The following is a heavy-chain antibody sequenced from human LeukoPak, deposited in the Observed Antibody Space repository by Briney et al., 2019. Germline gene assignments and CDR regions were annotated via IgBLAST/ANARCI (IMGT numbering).Heavy chain of an antibody. V-gene: IGHV1-2*02. J-gene: IGHJ4*02. CDR2: INPNSGGT. Sequence: ASVKVSCKASGYTFTVYYMHWVRQAPGQGLEWMGWINPNSGGTNYAQKFQGRVTMTRDTSISTAYMELSRLRSDDTAVYYCARGPDYGNYEGSFDYWGQGTLVTVSS. D-gene: IGHD4-11*01. CDR1: GYTFTVYY. CDR3: ARGPDYGNYEGSFDY.